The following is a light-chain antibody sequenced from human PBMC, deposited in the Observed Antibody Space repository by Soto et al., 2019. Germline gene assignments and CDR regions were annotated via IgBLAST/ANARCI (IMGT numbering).Light chain of an antibody. J-gene: IGLJ1*01. CDR3: CSYAGSYTSL. CDR2: DVS. CDR1: SSDVGAYNY. V-gene: IGLV2-11*01. Sequence: QSVLTQPRSVSGSPGQSVTISCTGTSSDVGAYNYVSWYQQHPGKAPKLMIYDVSKRPSGVPDRFSGSKSGNTASLTISGLQAEDEADYYCCSYAGSYTSLFGTGTKLTVL.